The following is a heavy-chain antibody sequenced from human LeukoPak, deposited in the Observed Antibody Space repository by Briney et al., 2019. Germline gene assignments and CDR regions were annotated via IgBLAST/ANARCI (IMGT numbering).Heavy chain of an antibody. CDR1: GGTFSSYA. CDR3: ARHDYGGNVEDY. J-gene: IGHJ4*02. Sequence: SVKVSCKASGGTFSSYAISWVRQAPGQGLEWMGRIIPILGIANYAQKFQGRVTITADKSTSTAYMELSSLRSEDTAVYYCARHDYGGNVEDYWGRGTLVTVSS. V-gene: IGHV1-69*04. D-gene: IGHD4-23*01. CDR2: IIPILGIA.